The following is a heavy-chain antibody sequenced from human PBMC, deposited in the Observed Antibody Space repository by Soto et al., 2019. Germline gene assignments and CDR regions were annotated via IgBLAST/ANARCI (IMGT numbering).Heavy chain of an antibody. J-gene: IGHJ4*02. Sequence: QITLKESGPTLVKPTQTLTLTCTLSGFSLSTSRVGVGWIRQPPGKALEWLAVIYWDDTKTYRPSLKSRLTITKDTSKNQVDRTMPNVDPVDTATYYGPHAYGGRSLYWGQGTLVTVSS. V-gene: IGHV2-5*02. D-gene: IGHD1-26*01. CDR2: IYWDDTK. CDR1: GFSLSTSRVG. CDR3: PHAYGGRSLY.